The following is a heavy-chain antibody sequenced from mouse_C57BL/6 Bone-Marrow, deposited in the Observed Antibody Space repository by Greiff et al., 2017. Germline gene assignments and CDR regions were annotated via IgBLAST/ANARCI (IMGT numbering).Heavy chain of an antibody. CDR2: FHPYNDDT. V-gene: IGHV1-47*01. J-gene: IGHJ3*01. Sequence: VQLQQSGAELVKPGASVKMSCKASGYTFTTYSMEWMKQNHGKSLEWIGNFHPYNDDTNYNEKFKGKATLTVEQSSSTAYLELSRLTSDDSAVDDCARAREDGDLRYAYWGQGTLVTVSA. CDR1: GYTFTTYS. D-gene: IGHD2-13*01. CDR3: ARAREDGDLRYAY.